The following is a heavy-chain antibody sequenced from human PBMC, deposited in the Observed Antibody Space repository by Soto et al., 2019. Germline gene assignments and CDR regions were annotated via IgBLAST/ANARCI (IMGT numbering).Heavy chain of an antibody. CDR3: ARGASSSWYYFVY. Sequence: QVQLVQSGAEVKKPGSSVKVSCKASGGTFSSYTISWVRQAPGQGLERMGGIIPILGIANYAQKFQDRVTITADKSTSTAYMELSSLRSEDTAVYYCARGASSSWYYFVYWGQGTLVTVSS. D-gene: IGHD6-13*01. CDR1: GGTFSSYT. CDR2: IIPILGIA. V-gene: IGHV1-69*02. J-gene: IGHJ4*02.